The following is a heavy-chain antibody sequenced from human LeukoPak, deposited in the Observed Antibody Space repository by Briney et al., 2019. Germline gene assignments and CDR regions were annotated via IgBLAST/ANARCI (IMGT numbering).Heavy chain of an antibody. J-gene: IGHJ4*02. V-gene: IGHV4-59*01. CDR2: IYYSGST. Sequence: PSETLSLTCTVSGGSISSYYWSWIRQPPGKGLEWIGYIYYSGSTNYNPSLKSRVTISVDTSKNQFSLKLSSVTAADTAVYYRARAPRDSSGWYPFDYWGQGTLVTVSS. CDR3: ARAPRDSSGWYPFDY. D-gene: IGHD6-19*01. CDR1: GGSISSYY.